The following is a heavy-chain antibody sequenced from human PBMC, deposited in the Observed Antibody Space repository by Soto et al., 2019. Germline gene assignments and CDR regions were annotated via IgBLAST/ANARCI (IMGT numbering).Heavy chain of an antibody. J-gene: IGHJ3*02. D-gene: IGHD1-1*01. CDR3: ATPFTTGTRDVDAFDI. CDR1: GGTFSSYT. Sequence: SVKVSCKASGGTFSSYTISWVRQAPGQGLESMGRIIPILGIANYAQKFQGRVTITADKSTSTAYMEPSSLRSEDTAVYYCATPFTTGTRDVDAFDIWGQGTMVTVSS. CDR2: IIPILGIA. V-gene: IGHV1-69*02.